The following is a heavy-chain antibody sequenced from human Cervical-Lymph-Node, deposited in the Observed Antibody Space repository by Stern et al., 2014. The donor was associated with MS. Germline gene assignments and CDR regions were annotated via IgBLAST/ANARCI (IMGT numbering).Heavy chain of an antibody. CDR1: GFTFSTYA. Sequence: LQPGRSLSLSCVASGFTFSTYAMHWVRQAPGNGLEWVAFVSYDGTQRNSTDSVKARFTISRDNSKNTLYLHMNSLRDEDTAVYFCARGGRGVGLEYWGQGALVTVSS. V-gene: IGHV3-30-3*01. J-gene: IGHJ4*02. D-gene: IGHD3-10*01. CDR3: ARGGRGVGLEY. CDR2: VSYDGTQR.